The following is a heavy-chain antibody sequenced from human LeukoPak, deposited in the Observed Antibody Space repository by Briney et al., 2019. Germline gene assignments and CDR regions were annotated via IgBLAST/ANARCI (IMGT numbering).Heavy chain of an antibody. CDR3: VRGPYGSGISNWFDP. V-gene: IGHV4-34*01. D-gene: IGHD3-10*01. CDR1: GGSFSGYY. Sequence: SETLSLTCAVYGGSFSGYYWSWIRQPPGKGLEWIGEINHSGSTNYNPSLKSRVTVSVDTSKNQFSLKLTSVTAADTAVDYCVRGPYGSGISNWFDPWGQGTLVIVSS. CDR2: INHSGST. J-gene: IGHJ5*02.